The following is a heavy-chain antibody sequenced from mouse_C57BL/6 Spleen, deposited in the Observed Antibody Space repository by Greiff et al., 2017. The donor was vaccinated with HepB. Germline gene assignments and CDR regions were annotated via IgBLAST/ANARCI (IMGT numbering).Heavy chain of an antibody. CDR3: ARSYVGSMCLMDY. Sequence: VQLQQPGTELVKPGASVKLSCKASGYTFTSYWMHWVKQRPGQGLEWIGNINPSNGGTNYNEKFKSKATLTVDKSSSTAYMQLSSLTSEDSAVYDCARSYVGSMCLMDYWGQGTSVTVSS. V-gene: IGHV1-53*01. J-gene: IGHJ4*01. CDR1: GYTFTSYW. CDR2: INPSNGGT. D-gene: IGHD2-10*02.